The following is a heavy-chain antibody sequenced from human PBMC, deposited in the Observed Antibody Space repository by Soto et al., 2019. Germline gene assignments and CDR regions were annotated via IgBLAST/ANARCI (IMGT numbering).Heavy chain of an antibody. CDR3: AKVNSDYNFPDY. J-gene: IGHJ4*02. CDR2: VSGSGEST. D-gene: IGHD5-12*01. Sequence: ESGGGLVQPGGSLRLSCAASGFTFNNYAMRWVRQAPGKGLEWVSGVSGSGESTSYAESVKGRFTISRDNSKNTLYLQMNSLRAEDTAVYYCAKVNSDYNFPDYWGQGTLVTVSS. V-gene: IGHV3-23*01. CDR1: GFTFNNYA.